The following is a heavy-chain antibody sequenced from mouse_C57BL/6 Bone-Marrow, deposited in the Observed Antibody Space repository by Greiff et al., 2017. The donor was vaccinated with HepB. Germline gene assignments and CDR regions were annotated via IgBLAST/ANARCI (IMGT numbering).Heavy chain of an antibody. D-gene: IGHD1-1*01. CDR1: GFTFSDYY. Sequence: EVQLVESEGGLVQPGSSMKLSCTASGFTFSDYYMAWVRQVPEKGLEWVANINYDGSSTYYLDSLKSRFIISRDNAKNILYLQMSSLKSEDTATYYCARGGGSSYDYYAMDYWGQGTSVTVSS. V-gene: IGHV5-16*01. J-gene: IGHJ4*01. CDR3: ARGGGSSYDYYAMDY. CDR2: INYDGSST.